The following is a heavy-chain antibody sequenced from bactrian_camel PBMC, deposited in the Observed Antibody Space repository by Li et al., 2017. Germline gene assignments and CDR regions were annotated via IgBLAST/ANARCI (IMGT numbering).Heavy chain of an antibody. CDR3: AARGRYVGDCNRDYNY. CDR1: GYSVSDGY. Sequence: QVQLVESGGGSVQSGGSLTLSCVASGYSVSDGYMAWFCQAPGKEREGVADFDGHGAIKYADSVKGRFTISQDNAKNTVYLQMNSLQPEDTAMYYCAARGRYVGDCNRDYNYYGRGTQVTVS. D-gene: IGHD2*01. J-gene: IGHJ4*01. V-gene: IGHV3S53*01. CDR2: FDGHGAI.